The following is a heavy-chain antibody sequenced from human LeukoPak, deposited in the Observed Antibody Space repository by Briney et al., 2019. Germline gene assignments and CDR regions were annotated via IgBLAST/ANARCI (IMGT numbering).Heavy chain of an antibody. D-gene: IGHD3-22*01. CDR3: ARDDSSGYYDFDY. V-gene: IGHV3-23*01. Sequence: GGSLRLSCAASGFTFSSYGMGWVRQAPGKGLEWVSAISGPGDNTYSADSVKGRFTISRDNSKNTLYLQMNSLRAEDTAVYYCARDDSSGYYDFDYWGQGTLVTVSS. CDR2: ISGPGDNT. J-gene: IGHJ4*02. CDR1: GFTFSSYG.